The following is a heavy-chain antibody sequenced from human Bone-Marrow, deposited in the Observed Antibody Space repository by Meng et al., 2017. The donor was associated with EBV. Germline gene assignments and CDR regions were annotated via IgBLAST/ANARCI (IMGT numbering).Heavy chain of an antibody. Sequence: QVQWVKSGAEWKKPGSPGKAYCKTSGGTFSSDAISWVRQAPGQGLVWLGGLIPMSGAPYYAQNFQGRVTITADESTSTHYMELSNLRSEDTAMYYCASESGRGFTPDYWGQGTLVTVSS. CDR3: ASESGRGFTPDY. CDR1: GGTFSSDA. D-gene: IGHD3-10*01. V-gene: IGHV1-69*01. CDR2: LIPMSGAP. J-gene: IGHJ4*02.